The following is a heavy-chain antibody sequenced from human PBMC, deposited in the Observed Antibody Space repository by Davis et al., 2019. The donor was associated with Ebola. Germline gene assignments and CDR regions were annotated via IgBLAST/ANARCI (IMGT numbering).Heavy chain of an antibody. CDR3: ARVTQLVATIRKLTYYYYGMDV. D-gene: IGHD5-12*01. CDR1: AYTFTSYG. V-gene: IGHV1-69*13. Sequence: SVQVSCNASAYTFTSYGISWVRQAPGQGLEWMGGIIPIFGTANYAQKFQGRVTITADESTSTAYMELRSLRSDDTAVYYCARVTQLVATIRKLTYYYYGMDVWGQGTTVTVSS. CDR2: IIPIFGTA. J-gene: IGHJ6*02.